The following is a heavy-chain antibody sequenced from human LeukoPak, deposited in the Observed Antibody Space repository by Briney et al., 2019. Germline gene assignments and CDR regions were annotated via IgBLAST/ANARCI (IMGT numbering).Heavy chain of an antibody. D-gene: IGHD1-7*01. J-gene: IGHJ4*02. Sequence: SVKVSCKASGGTFSSYAISWVRQAPGQGLEWMGRIIPIFGIANYAQKFQGRVTITADKSTSTAYMELSSRRSEDTAVYYCARDSLMRYNWNYVAEFDYWGQGTLVTVSS. CDR1: GGTFSSYA. CDR2: IIPIFGIA. CDR3: ARDSLMRYNWNYVAEFDY. V-gene: IGHV1-69*04.